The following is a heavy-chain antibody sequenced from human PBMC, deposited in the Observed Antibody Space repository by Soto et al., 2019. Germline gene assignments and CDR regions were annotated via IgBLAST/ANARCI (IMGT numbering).Heavy chain of an antibody. CDR1: GGSISSYY. D-gene: IGHD2-2*03. J-gene: IGHJ4*02. V-gene: IGHV4-59*08. CDR3: ARRYGYCFDY. CDR2: IYYSGST. Sequence: SETLSLTCTVSGGSISSYYWSWIRQPPGKGLEWIGYIYYSGSTNYNPSLKSRVTISVDTSKNQFSLKLSSVTAADTAVYYCARRYGYCFDYWGQRSLDIVSS.